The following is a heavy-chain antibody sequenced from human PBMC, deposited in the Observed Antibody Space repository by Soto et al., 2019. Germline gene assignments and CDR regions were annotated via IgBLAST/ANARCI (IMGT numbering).Heavy chain of an antibody. J-gene: IGHJ6*02. CDR2: IIPILGTA. V-gene: IGHV1-69*06. CDR3: ARDLNYDYVWGSYRGDYYYYYGMDV. D-gene: IGHD3-16*02. CDR1: GGTFSSYA. Sequence: QVQLVQSGAEVKKPGSSVKVSCKASGGTFSSYAISWVRQAPGQGLEWMGGIIPILGTANYAQKFQGRVTITADKSTSTAYMEMSSLRSEDTAVYYCARDLNYDYVWGSYRGDYYYYYGMDVGGQGTTVIVSS.